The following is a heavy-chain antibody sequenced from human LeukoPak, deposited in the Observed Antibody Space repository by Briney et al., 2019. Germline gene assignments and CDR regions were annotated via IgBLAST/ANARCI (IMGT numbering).Heavy chain of an antibody. CDR1: GFTFSSSW. J-gene: IGHJ4*02. V-gene: IGHV3-7*01. CDR3: AGDYYTSGSH. Sequence: GGSLRLSCAASGFTFSSSWMAWVRQTPGKGLEWVANINQAGSDKNYVDSVKGRFTISRDNGKNSLYLQMNSLRAEDTALYYCAGDYYTSGSHWGQGTLAIVST. CDR2: INQAGSDK. D-gene: IGHD3-10*01.